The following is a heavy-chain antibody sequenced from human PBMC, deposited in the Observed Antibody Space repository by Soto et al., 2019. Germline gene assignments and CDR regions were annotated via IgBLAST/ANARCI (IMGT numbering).Heavy chain of an antibody. CDR1: GGTFSSYT. Sequence: GASVKVSCKASGGTFSSYTISWVRQAPGQGLEWMGRIIPILGIANYAQKFQGRVTITADKSTSTAYMELSSLRSEDTAVYYCARDMGPDGDYATMWGYWGQGTLVTVSS. J-gene: IGHJ4*02. V-gene: IGHV1-69*04. D-gene: IGHD4-17*01. CDR3: ARDMGPDGDYATMWGY. CDR2: IIPILGIA.